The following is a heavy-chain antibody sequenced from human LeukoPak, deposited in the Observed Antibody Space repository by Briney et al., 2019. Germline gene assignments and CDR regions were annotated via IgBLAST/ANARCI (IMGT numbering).Heavy chain of an antibody. CDR2: IYYSGST. CDR1: GDSVSSYY. CDR3: ARRRRITMVRGVPGWFDP. D-gene: IGHD3-10*01. Sequence: SETLSLTCTVSGDSVSSYYWSWVRQPPGKGLEWIGYIYYSGSTNYNPSLKSRVTISVDTSKNQFSLKLSSVTAADTAVYYCARRRRITMVRGVPGWFDPWGQGTLVTVSS. J-gene: IGHJ5*02. V-gene: IGHV4-59*02.